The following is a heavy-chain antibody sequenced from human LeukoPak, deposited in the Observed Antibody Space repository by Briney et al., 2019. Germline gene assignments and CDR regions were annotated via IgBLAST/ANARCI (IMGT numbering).Heavy chain of an antibody. J-gene: IGHJ6*02. CDR2: MNQDGSAK. CDR3: ATYTHWVAGDV. D-gene: IGHD3-16*01. CDR1: GFTFSDSW. Sequence: GGSLRLSCAASGFTFSDSWMRWVRQAPGKGLEWVANMNQDGSAKGYVDSVKGRFTISRDNARNSLYLQMSSLRPEDTAVYYCATYTHWVAGDVWGQGTTVTVPS. V-gene: IGHV3-7*01.